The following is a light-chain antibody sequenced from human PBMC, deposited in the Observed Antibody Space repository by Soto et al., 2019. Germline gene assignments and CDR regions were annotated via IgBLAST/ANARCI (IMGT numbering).Light chain of an antibody. V-gene: IGKV3D-20*02. CDR2: DAS. CDR1: QSVSSSY. J-gene: IGKJ3*01. Sequence: EIVLTQSPGTLSLSPGERATLSCRASQSVSSSYLAWYQQKPGQAPRLLIYDASNRATGIPARFSGSGSGTDFTLTISSLEPEDFAVYYCQQRSNWGFTFGPGTKVDIK. CDR3: QQRSNWGFT.